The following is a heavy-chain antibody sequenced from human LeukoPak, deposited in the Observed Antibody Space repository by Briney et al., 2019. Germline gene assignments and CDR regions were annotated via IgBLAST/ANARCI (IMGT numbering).Heavy chain of an antibody. CDR2: AAYDGSHK. Sequence: GRSQRLSCAASGFTFSSYALHWVRQAPGKGLQWVAVAAYDGSHKYYAESVEGRFTISRDNSKNTLYLQMNSLRPEDTAVYYCAREHYYGSGIYFYSYYYSMDVWGKGTTVTVSS. CDR3: AREHYYGSGIYFYSYYYSMDV. J-gene: IGHJ6*03. CDR1: GFTFSSYA. V-gene: IGHV3-30*04. D-gene: IGHD3-10*01.